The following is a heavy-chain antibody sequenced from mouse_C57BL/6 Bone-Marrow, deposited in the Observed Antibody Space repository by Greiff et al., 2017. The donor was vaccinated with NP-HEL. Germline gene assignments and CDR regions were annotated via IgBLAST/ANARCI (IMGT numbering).Heavy chain of an antibody. CDR1: GYTFTSYG. Sequence: VQLQQSGAELARPGASVKLSCKASGYTFTSYGISWVKQRTGQGLEWIGEIYPRSGNTYYNEKFKGKATLTADKSSSTAYMELRSLPSEDSAVYFCARESGWAWFAYWGQGTLVTVSA. J-gene: IGHJ3*01. V-gene: IGHV1-81*01. CDR2: IYPRSGNT. D-gene: IGHD1-2*01. CDR3: ARESGWAWFAY.